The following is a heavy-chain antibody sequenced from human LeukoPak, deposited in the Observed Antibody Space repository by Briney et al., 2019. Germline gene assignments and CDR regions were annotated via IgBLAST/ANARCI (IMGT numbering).Heavy chain of an antibody. CDR2: IYHGGST. CDR3: AREGKSYYDFWSGYYVGYFDY. CDR1: GYSITRAYY. Sequence: SETLSLTCTVSGYSITRAYYWGWIRQPPGKGLEWIGIIYHGGSTYYNPSLKSRVTISVDTSKNQFSLNLSYVTAADTAVYYCAREGKSYYDFWSGYYVGYFDYWGQGTLVTVSS. D-gene: IGHD3-3*01. V-gene: IGHV4-38-2*02. J-gene: IGHJ4*02.